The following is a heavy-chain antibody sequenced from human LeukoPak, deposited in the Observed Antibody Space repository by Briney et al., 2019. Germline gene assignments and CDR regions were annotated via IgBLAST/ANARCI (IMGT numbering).Heavy chain of an antibody. CDR3: AKDGDFWSGYVTPYYFDY. CDR2: ISWNSGSI. V-gene: IGHV3-9*01. CDR1: GFTFGDYA. Sequence: PGGSLRLSCAASGFTFGDYAMHWVRQAPGKGLEWVSGISWNSGSIGYADSVKGRFTISRDNAKNSLYLQMNSLRAEDTALYYCAKDGDFWSGYVTPYYFDYWGQGTLVTVSS. J-gene: IGHJ4*02. D-gene: IGHD3-3*01.